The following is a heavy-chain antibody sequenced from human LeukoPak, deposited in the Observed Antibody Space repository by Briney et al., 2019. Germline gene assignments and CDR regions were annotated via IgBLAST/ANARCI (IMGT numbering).Heavy chain of an antibody. CDR2: ISAYNGNT. Sequence: ASVKVSCKASGYTFTSYGISWVRQAPGQGLEWMGWISAYNGNTNYAQKLQGRVAMTTDTSTSTAYMELRSLRSDDTAVYYCAREVRSGSLSWFDPWGQGTLVTVSS. CDR3: AREVRSGSLSWFDP. J-gene: IGHJ5*02. D-gene: IGHD3-10*01. V-gene: IGHV1-18*01. CDR1: GYTFTSYG.